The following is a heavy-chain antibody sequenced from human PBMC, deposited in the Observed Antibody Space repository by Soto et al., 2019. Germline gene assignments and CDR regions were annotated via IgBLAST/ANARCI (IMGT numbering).Heavy chain of an antibody. CDR3: TKDLITSWLAYYFDY. D-gene: IGHD2-2*01. CDR2: ISGSGGST. V-gene: IGHV3-23*01. CDR1: GFTFSSYA. J-gene: IGHJ4*02. Sequence: EVQLLESGGGLVQPGGSLRLSCAASGFTFSSYAMSWVRQAPGEGLEWVSGISGSGGSTYYADSVKGRFTISRDNSQNTLYLQMNGLRAEDTAVYYCTKDLITSWLAYYFDYWGQGTLVTVSS.